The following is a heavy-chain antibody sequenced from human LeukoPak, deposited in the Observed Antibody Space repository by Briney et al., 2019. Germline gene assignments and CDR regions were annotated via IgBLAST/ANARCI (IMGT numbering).Heavy chain of an antibody. D-gene: IGHD2-15*01. Sequence: GGSLRLSCAASGFTFSTFAMSWVRQAPGKGLEWVSGIIENGYDKYYADSVKGRFTISRDNSRSTLDLQMDSLRDEDTAIYYCAKGTSARYCWYSDSWGQGILITVSS. CDR3: AKGTSARYCWYSDS. CDR1: GFTFSTFA. J-gene: IGHJ4*02. CDR2: IIENGYDK. V-gene: IGHV3-23*01.